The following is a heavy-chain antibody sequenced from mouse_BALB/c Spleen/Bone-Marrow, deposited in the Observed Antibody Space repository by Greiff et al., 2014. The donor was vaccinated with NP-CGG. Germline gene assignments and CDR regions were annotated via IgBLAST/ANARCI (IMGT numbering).Heavy chain of an antibody. CDR3: ARSGERYGAMDY. V-gene: IGHV5-4*02. CDR1: GFTFSDFY. J-gene: IGHJ4*01. CDR2: ISDGGTYT. D-gene: IGHD1-1*02. Sequence: EVKLVESGGDLVKPGGSLKLSCAASGFTFSDFYMFWFRQTPEKRLEWVATISDGGTYTYYPDSVKGRFTISRDNAKNNLYLQMSCLKSEDTAMYYCARSGERYGAMDYWGQGTSVTVSS.